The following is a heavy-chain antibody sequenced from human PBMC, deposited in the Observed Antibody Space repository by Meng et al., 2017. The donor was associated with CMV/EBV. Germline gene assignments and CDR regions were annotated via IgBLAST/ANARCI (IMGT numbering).Heavy chain of an antibody. CDR2: INPNSGGT. V-gene: IGHV1-2*02. CDR1: GGTFSSYA. Sequence: ASVKVSCKASGGTFSSYAISWVRQAPGQGLEWMGWINPNSGGTNYAQKFQGRVTMTRDTSISTAYMELSRLRSDDTAVYYCARKSRWLTRGDAFDIWGQGTMVTVSS. J-gene: IGHJ3*02. D-gene: IGHD5-24*01. CDR3: ARKSRWLTRGDAFDI.